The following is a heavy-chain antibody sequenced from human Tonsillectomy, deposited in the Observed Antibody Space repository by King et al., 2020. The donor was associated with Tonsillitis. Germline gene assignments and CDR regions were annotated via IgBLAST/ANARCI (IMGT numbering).Heavy chain of an antibody. CDR2: IYTSGST. J-gene: IGHJ6*03. CDR3: ARGPQQLVSDYYYYMDV. D-gene: IGHD6-6*01. V-gene: IGHV4-61*02. CDR1: GGSISSGNYN. Sequence: PLQESGPGLVKPSQTLSLSCTVSGGSISSGNYNWNWIRQPAGKGLEWIGRIYTSGSTNYNPSLKSRVTMSVDTSKNQFSLKLSSVTAADTAVYYCARGPQQLVSDYYYYMDVWGKGTTVTVSS.